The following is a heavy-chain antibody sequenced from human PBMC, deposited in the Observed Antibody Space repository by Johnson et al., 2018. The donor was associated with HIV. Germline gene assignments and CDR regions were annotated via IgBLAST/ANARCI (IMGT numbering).Heavy chain of an antibody. CDR2: IKSKTDGGTT. J-gene: IGHJ3*02. V-gene: IGHV3-15*01. CDR1: GFTFSSYA. Sequence: MLLVESGGGVVQPGGSLRLSCAASGFTFSSYAMHWVRQAPGKGLEWVGRIKSKTDGGTTDYAAPVKGRFTISRDDSKNTLYLQMNSLKTEDTAVYYCTTGLPGATYDAFDIWGQGTMVTVSS. D-gene: IGHD5-12*01. CDR3: TTGLPGATYDAFDI.